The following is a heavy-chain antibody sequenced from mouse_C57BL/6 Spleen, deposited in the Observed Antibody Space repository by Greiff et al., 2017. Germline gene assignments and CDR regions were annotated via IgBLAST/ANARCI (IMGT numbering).Heavy chain of an antibody. CDR1: GYAFTNYL. J-gene: IGHJ3*01. CDR2: INPGSGGS. Sequence: QVQLKESGAELVRPGTSVKVSCKASGYAFTNYLIEWVKQRPGQGLEWIGVINPGSGGSNYNEKFKGKATLTADKSSSTAYMQLSSLTSEDSAVYFCARKEDQGSFAYWGQGTLVTVSA. V-gene: IGHV1-54*01. CDR3: ARKEDQGSFAY. D-gene: IGHD3-2*02.